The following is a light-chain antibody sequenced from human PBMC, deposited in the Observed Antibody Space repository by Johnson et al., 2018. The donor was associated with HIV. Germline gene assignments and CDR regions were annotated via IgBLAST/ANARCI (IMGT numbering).Light chain of an antibody. Sequence: QSVLTQSPSVSAAPGQKVTISCSGSSSNIGNNYVSWYQQLPGTAPKLLIYENNKRPSGIPDRFSGSKSGTSATLGITGLQTGDEADYYCGTWDSSLSALFGTGTNVTVL. J-gene: IGLJ1*01. CDR2: ENN. V-gene: IGLV1-51*02. CDR1: SSNIGNNY. CDR3: GTWDSSLSAL.